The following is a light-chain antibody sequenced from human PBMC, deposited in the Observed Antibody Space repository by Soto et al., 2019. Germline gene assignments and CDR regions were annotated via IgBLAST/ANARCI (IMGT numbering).Light chain of an antibody. CDR3: QQHGSSLWT. V-gene: IGKV3-20*01. J-gene: IGKJ1*01. Sequence: EIVLTQSPGTLSLSPGERATLSCRASQSVSSSYLAWYQQKPGQAPRLLIYGASSRATGIPDRFSGSGSGTDFTLTISRLEPEDFAVYYCQQHGSSLWTFGPGTKVEIK. CDR1: QSVSSSY. CDR2: GAS.